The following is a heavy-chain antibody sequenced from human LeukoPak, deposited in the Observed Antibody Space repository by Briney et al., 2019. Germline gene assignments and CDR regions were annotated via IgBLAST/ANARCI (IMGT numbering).Heavy chain of an antibody. CDR3: ARNGDAFDI. V-gene: IGHV4-39*01. D-gene: IGHD1-1*01. CDR2: IYYSGST. J-gene: IGHJ3*02. CDR1: GGSISSSSYY. Sequence: SETLSLTCSVSGGSISSSSYYWGWIRQPPGKGLEWIGSIYYSGSTYYNPSLKSRVTISVDTSKNQFSLKLSSVTAADTAVYYCARNGDAFDIWGQGTMVTVSS.